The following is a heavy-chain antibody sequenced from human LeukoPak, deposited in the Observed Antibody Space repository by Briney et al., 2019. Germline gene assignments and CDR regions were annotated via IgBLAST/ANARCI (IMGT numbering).Heavy chain of an antibody. CDR3: ARGVGSPPPGY. V-gene: IGHV4-59*01. CDR1: GGSISSYY. Sequence: PSETLPLTCTVSGGSISSYYWSWIRQPPGKGLEWIGYIYYSGSTNYNPSLKSRVTISVDTSKNQFSLKLSSVTAADTAVYYCARGVGSPPPGYWGQGTLVTVSS. CDR2: IYYSGST. J-gene: IGHJ4*02.